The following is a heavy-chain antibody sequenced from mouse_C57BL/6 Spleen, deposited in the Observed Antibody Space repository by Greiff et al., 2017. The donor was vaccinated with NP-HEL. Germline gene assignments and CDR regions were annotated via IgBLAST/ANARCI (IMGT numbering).Heavy chain of an antibody. CDR1: GFTFSSYA. D-gene: IGHD2-4*01. Sequence: EVMLVESGEGLVKPGGSLKLSCAASGFTFSSYAMSWVRQTPEKRLEWVAYISSGGDYIYYADTVKGRFTISRDNARNTLYLQMSSLKSEDTAMYYCTREGVYDYPFWDYWGQGTSVTVSS. J-gene: IGHJ4*01. CDR3: TREGVYDYPFWDY. CDR2: ISSGGDYI. V-gene: IGHV5-9-1*02.